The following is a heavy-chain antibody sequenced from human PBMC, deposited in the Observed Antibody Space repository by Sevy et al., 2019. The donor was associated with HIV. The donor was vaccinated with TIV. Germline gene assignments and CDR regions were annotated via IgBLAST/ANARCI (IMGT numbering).Heavy chain of an antibody. D-gene: IGHD1-26*01. Sequence: GGSLRLSCAASGFTFDSYAIHWVRQAPGKGLEWVSGISWNSVHLGYADSVKGRFTNSRDNARNSLFLQVNSLRVEDTALYYCAKDISTVVGPSNQVTAFDIWGQRTMVTVSS. J-gene: IGHJ3*02. CDR1: GFTFDSYA. CDR2: ISWNSVHL. V-gene: IGHV3-9*01. CDR3: AKDISTVVGPSNQVTAFDI.